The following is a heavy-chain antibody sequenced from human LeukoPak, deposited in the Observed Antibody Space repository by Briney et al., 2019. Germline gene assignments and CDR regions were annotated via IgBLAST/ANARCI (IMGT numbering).Heavy chain of an antibody. V-gene: IGHV4-39*01. CDR2: IYYSGST. CDR1: GGSISSSSYY. Sequence: SETLSLTCTVSGGSISSSSYYWGWIRQPPGKGLEWIGSIYYSGSTYYNPSLKSRVTISVDTSKNQFSLKLSSVTAADTAVYYCARGLGSGLAYYYYYMDVWGKGTTVTVSS. J-gene: IGHJ6*03. D-gene: IGHD6-19*01. CDR3: ARGLGSGLAYYYYYMDV.